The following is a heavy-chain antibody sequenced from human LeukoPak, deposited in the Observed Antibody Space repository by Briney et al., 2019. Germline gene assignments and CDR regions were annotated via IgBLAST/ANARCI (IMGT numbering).Heavy chain of an antibody. J-gene: IGHJ4*02. CDR1: GYTFTGSY. Sequence: ASVKVSCMASGYTFTGSYIHWVRQAPGQGLEWVAWINPNSGGTNYAQQFQGRVTVTSDTSISTAYMELTRLTSVDTAVYYCTRGTGAPNYFDFWGQGTLVTVSS. CDR2: INPNSGGT. V-gene: IGHV1-2*02. D-gene: IGHD7-27*01. CDR3: TRGTGAPNYFDF.